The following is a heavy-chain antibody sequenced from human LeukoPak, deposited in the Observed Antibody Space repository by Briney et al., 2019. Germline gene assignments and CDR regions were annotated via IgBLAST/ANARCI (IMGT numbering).Heavy chain of an antibody. CDR3: AKATLRTTVVKGVLDY. Sequence: GGSLRLSCAASGFTFSSYAMSWVRQAPGKGLEWVSAISGSGGSTYYADSVKGRFTISRDNFKNTLYLQMNSLRAEDTAVYYCAKATLRTTVVKGVLDYWGQGTLVTVSS. D-gene: IGHD4-23*01. J-gene: IGHJ4*02. V-gene: IGHV3-23*01. CDR2: ISGSGGST. CDR1: GFTFSSYA.